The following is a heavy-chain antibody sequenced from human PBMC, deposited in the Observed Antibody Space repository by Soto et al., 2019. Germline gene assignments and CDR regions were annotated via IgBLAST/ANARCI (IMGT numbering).Heavy chain of an antibody. CDR1: GFSLTTSGVG. Sequence: QITLKESGPPLVEPTETLTLTCSFSGFSLTTSGVGVGWLRQAPGKALECLGIIYWDDDKRYNPSLKNRLTISKXTSASXXVLSMTYMEPVDTATYFCAYRVTYRTSWDVGSFDPWGQGTLVTVS. J-gene: IGHJ5*02. CDR3: AYRVTYRTSWDVGSFDP. V-gene: IGHV2-5*02. CDR2: IYWDDDK. D-gene: IGHD1-26*01.